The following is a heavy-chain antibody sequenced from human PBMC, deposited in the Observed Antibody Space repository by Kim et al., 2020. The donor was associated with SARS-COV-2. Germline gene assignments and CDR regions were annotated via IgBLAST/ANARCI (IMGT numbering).Heavy chain of an antibody. J-gene: IGHJ2*01. CDR3: AKEENDFWSGYYVELHDWYFDL. CDR2: ISGSGGST. CDR1: GFTFSSYA. Sequence: GGSLRLSCAASGFTFSSYAMSWVRQAPGKGLEWVSAISGSGGSTYYADSVKGRFTISRDNSKNTLYLQMNSLRAEDTAVYYCAKEENDFWSGYYVELHDWYFDLWGRGTLVTVSS. V-gene: IGHV3-23*01. D-gene: IGHD3-3*01.